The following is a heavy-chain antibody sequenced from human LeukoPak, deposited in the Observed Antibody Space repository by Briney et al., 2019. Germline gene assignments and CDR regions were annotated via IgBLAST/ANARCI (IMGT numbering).Heavy chain of an antibody. D-gene: IGHD6-13*01. V-gene: IGHV1-8*01. J-gene: IGHJ5*02. CDR2: MNPNSGNT. CDR1: GYTFTSYD. CDR3: ARERTVAAAGTFDP. Sequence: ASVKVSCKASGYTFTSYDINWVRQATGQGLEWMGWMNPNSGNTGYAQKFQGRVTMTRNTSISTAYMELSSLRSEDTAVYYCARERTVAAAGTFDPWGQGTLVTVSS.